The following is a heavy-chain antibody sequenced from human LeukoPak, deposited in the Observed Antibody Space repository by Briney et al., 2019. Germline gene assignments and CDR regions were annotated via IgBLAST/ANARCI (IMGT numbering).Heavy chain of an antibody. Sequence: ASVKVSCKVSGYTLTELSMHWVRQAPGKGLEWMGGFDPEDGETIYAQKFQGRVTMTEDTSTDTAYMELSSLRSEDTAVYYCATLFDRSEWLLHFDYWGQGTLVTVSS. V-gene: IGHV1-24*01. CDR2: FDPEDGET. CDR1: GYTLTELS. D-gene: IGHD3-3*01. CDR3: ATLFDRSEWLLHFDY. J-gene: IGHJ4*02.